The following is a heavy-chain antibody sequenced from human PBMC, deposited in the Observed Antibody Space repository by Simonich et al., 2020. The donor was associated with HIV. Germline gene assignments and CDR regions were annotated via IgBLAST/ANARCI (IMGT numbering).Heavy chain of an antibody. CDR1: GGSFSGYY. CDR2: IDHRRNT. Sequence: QVQLQQWGAGLLKPSETLSLTCAVYGGSFSGYYWSWIRQPPGKGLEWIGEIDHRRNTNYNPSLKSRVTILVDTSKNQFSLRLSSVTAADTAVYYCARIGELGIGLDYWGQGTLVTVSS. V-gene: IGHV4-34*01. D-gene: IGHD7-27*01. J-gene: IGHJ4*02. CDR3: ARIGELGIGLDY.